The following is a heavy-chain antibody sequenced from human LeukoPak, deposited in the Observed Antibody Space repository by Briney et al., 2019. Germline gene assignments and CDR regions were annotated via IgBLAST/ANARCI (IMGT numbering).Heavy chain of an antibody. CDR2: ISSSSNTI. CDR3: AAPGPYYYDSSEFDY. Sequence: GGSLRLSCAASGFTFDDYAMHWVRQAPGKGLDWVSYISSSSNTIYYADSVKGRFTISRDNAKNSLYLHMSSLRAEDTAVYYCAAPGPYYYDSSEFDYWGQGTLVTVSS. V-gene: IGHV3-48*01. J-gene: IGHJ4*02. CDR1: GFTFDDYA. D-gene: IGHD3-22*01.